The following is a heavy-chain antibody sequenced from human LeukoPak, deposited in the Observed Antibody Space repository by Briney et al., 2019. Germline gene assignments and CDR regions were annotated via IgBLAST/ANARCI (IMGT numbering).Heavy chain of an antibody. D-gene: IGHD1-26*01. CDR2: ISYDGSNK. Sequence: GGSLRLSCAASGFTFSSYAMHWVRQAPGKGLEWVAVISYDGSNKYYADSVKGRFTISRDNSKNTLYLQMNSLRAEDTAVYYCARDPTPSSGSYLGRDYWGQGTLVTVSS. CDR3: ARDPTPSSGSYLGRDY. V-gene: IGHV3-30-3*01. CDR1: GFTFSSYA. J-gene: IGHJ4*02.